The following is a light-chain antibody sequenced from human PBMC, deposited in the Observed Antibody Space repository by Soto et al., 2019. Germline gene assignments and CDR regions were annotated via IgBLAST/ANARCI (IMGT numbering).Light chain of an antibody. CDR2: AAS. V-gene: IGKV1-39*01. Sequence: DIQMTQSPSSLSASVGDRVTITCRASQSISSYLNWYQHKPGKAPKLLIYAASSFQSGVPSRFSGSESGTDFTLTISSLQPEDFATYYCQQTYSAPLTLGGGSKVDIK. CDR1: QSISSY. CDR3: QQTYSAPLT. J-gene: IGKJ4*01.